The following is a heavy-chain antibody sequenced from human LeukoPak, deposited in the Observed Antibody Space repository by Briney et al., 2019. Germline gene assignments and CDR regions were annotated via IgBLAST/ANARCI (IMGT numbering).Heavy chain of an antibody. Sequence: PGGSLRLSCTASVFTFNISGMLWLRQAPGKGREGVAVISYDGSNTYYPDSVKGRFTFSRDNSKNTLYLQTTSLRAEDTAVYYCAKEYCSNSVCHSLDYWGQGTLVTVSS. D-gene: IGHD2-8*01. CDR1: VFTFNISG. CDR2: ISYDGSNT. V-gene: IGHV3-30*18. CDR3: AKEYCSNSVCHSLDY. J-gene: IGHJ4*02.